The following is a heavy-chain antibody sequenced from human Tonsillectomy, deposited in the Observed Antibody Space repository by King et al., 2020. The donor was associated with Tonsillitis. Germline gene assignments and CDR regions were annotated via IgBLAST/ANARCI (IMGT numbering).Heavy chain of an antibody. CDR1: GFSFSSNW. V-gene: IGHV3-7*01. CDR3: TSGHYGI. D-gene: IGHD4-17*01. Sequence: VQLVESGGGLVQPGGSLRLSCAASGFSFSSNWMNWIRQAPGKGLEWVANIKRDGTEKNYVDSVKGRFTISRDNAKNSLYLQMSSLSDGDTAVYYCTSGHYGIWGQGALVTVSS. J-gene: IGHJ4*02. CDR2: IKRDGTEK.